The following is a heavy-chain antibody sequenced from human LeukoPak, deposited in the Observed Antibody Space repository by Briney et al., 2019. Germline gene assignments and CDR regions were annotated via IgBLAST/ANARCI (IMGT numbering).Heavy chain of an antibody. CDR1: GGSISSYY. D-gene: IGHD2-2*02. CDR3: ARTLGYCSSTSCYNYYYYYMDV. Sequence: SETLSLTCTVSGGSISSYYWSRIRQPAGKGLEWIGRIYTSGSTNYNPSLKSRVTISVDTSKNQFSLKLSSVTAADTAVYYCARTLGYCSSTSCYNYYYYYMDVWGKGTTVTVSS. V-gene: IGHV4-4*07. CDR2: IYTSGST. J-gene: IGHJ6*03.